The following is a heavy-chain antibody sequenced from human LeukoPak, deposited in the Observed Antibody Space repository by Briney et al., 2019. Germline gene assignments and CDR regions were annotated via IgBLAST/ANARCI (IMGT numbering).Heavy chain of an antibody. CDR1: GYTFTGYY. J-gene: IGHJ6*03. CDR2: INPNSGGT. V-gene: IGHV1-2*02. CDR3: ARDGTYYDILTGRYYYYYYMDV. Sequence: ASVKVSCKASGYTFTGYYMHWVRQAPGQGLEWMGWINPNSGGTNYAQKFQGRVTMTRDTSISTAYMELSRLRSDDTAVYYCARDGTYYDILTGRYYYYYYMDVWGKGTTVTISS. D-gene: IGHD3-9*01.